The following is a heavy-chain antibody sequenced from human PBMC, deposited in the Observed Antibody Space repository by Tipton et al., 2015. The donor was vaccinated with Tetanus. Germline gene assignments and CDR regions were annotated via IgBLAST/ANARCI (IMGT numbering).Heavy chain of an antibody. D-gene: IGHD3-22*01. CDR3: VRDNLYYYDSSGYYLLDY. CDR1: GFTFSSYW. J-gene: IGHJ4*02. CDR2: IKQDGSAK. V-gene: IGHV3-7*01. Sequence: CAASGFTFSSYWMSWVRQAPGKVLEWVANIKQDGSAKYYVDSVKGRFTISRDNAKNSLYLQMNSLRAEDTAVYYCVRDNLYYYDSSGYYLLDYWGQGTLVTVSS.